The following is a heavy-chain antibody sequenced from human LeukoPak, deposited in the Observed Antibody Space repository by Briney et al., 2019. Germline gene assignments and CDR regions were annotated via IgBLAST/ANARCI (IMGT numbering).Heavy chain of an antibody. Sequence: SETLSLTCAVSGGSINSGVYSWSWIRQPPGKGLEWIGYIYHSGSTYYNPSLKSRVTISVDRSKNQLSLKLSSVTAADTAVYYCARSPYYYDSSGSAEYFQHWGQGTLVTVSS. J-gene: IGHJ1*01. CDR2: IYHSGST. D-gene: IGHD3-22*01. CDR3: ARSPYYYDSSGSAEYFQH. CDR1: GGSINSGVYS. V-gene: IGHV4-30-2*01.